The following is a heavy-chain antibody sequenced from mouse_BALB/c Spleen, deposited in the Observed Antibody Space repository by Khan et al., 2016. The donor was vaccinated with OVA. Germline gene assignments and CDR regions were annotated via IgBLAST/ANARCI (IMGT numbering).Heavy chain of an antibody. CDR3: ARPARIKY. CDR1: GYSITSGYG. V-gene: IGHV3-2*02. J-gene: IGHJ2*01. Sequence: EVKLLESGPGLVKPSQSLSLTCTVTGYSITSGYGWNWIRQFPGNKLEWMGYISYSGSTNYNPSLKSRISITRDTYKNQFFLQLNSVTTEDTATSYCARPARIKYWGQGTTLTGSS. CDR2: ISYSGST. D-gene: IGHD3-1*01.